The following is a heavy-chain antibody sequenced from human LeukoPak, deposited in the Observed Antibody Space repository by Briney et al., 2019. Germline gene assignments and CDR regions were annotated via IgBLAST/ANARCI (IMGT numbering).Heavy chain of an antibody. CDR1: GFTFSSYG. Sequence: GSLRLSCAASGFTFSSYGMHWVRQAPGKGLEWVAVISYDGSNKYYADSVKGRFTISRDNSKNTLYLQMNSLRAEDTAVYYCAKTAYCGGDCYPYYFDYWGQGTLVTVSS. D-gene: IGHD2-21*02. CDR3: AKTAYCGGDCYPYYFDY. CDR2: ISYDGSNK. J-gene: IGHJ4*02. V-gene: IGHV3-30*18.